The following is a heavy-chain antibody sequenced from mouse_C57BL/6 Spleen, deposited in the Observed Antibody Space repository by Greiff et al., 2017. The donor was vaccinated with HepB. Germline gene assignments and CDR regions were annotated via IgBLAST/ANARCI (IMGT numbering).Heavy chain of an antibody. J-gene: IGHJ1*03. D-gene: IGHD1-1*01. CDR1: GYTFTDYY. CDR2: TNPNNGGT. Sequence: EVQLQQSGPELVKPGASVKISCKASGYTFTDYYMNWVKQSHGKSLEWIGDTNPNNGGTSYNQKFKGKATLTVDKSSSTAYMELRSLTSEDSAVYYCAPRSTHWYFDVWGTGTTVTVSS. V-gene: IGHV1-26*01. CDR3: APRSTHWYFDV.